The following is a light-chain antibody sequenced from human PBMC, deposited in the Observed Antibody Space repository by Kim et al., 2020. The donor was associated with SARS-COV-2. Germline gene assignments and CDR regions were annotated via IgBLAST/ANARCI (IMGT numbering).Light chain of an antibody. J-gene: IGLJ3*02. CDR2: KDR. Sequence: SPGQTARITCSGDALPKQYAYWYQQKPGQAPVLVIYKDRERPSGIPERFSGSSSGTTVTLTISGVQAEDEADYYCQSADSSGTWVFGGGTQLTVL. V-gene: IGLV3-25*03. CDR3: QSADSSGTWV. CDR1: ALPKQY.